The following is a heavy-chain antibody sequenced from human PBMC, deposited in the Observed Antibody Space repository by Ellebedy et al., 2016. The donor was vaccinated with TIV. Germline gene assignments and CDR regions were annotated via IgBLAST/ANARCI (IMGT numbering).Heavy chain of an antibody. CDR2: ITSAGDT. Sequence: GESLKISCAASGFTFSSHDMHWVRQPTGTGLEWVSGITSAGDTYYLGSVKGRFIISRDSANKSLYLQMNSLRAEYTAVYYCAKELHMWGTIMIDCWGPGTLVTVSS. CDR3: AKELHMWGTIMIDC. J-gene: IGHJ4*02. D-gene: IGHD1-7*01. CDR1: GFTFSSHD. V-gene: IGHV3-13*01.